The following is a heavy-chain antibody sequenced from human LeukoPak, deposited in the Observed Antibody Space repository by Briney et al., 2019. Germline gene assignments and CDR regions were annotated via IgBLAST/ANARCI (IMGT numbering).Heavy chain of an antibody. V-gene: IGHV3-53*01. Sequence: GGSLRLSCAASGFTVSSKYMSWVRQAPGKGLEWVSGVYSAGSTYYADSVKGRFTISRDNSKNTLNLQMNSLRAEDTAVYYCARGFAVVGTYYGMDVWGRGTTVTVSS. CDR1: GFTVSSKY. J-gene: IGHJ6*02. CDR2: VYSAGST. CDR3: ARGFAVVGTYYGMDV. D-gene: IGHD6-13*01.